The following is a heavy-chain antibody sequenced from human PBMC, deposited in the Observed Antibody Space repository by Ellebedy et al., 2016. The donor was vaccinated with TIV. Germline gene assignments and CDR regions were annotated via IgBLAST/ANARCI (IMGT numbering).Heavy chain of an antibody. CDR1: GVTFSRYA. D-gene: IGHD3-10*01. J-gene: IGHJ5*02. CDR2: LIPMYGKT. Sequence: AASVKVSCKASGVTFSRYAVSWVRQAPGQGLEWMGTLIPMYGKTHYAQNLQGRVTIAADESTNTSFMELSSLKSEDTAIYYCARGEYRNWFDPWGQGTLVTVSS. V-gene: IGHV1-69*13. CDR3: ARGEYRNWFDP.